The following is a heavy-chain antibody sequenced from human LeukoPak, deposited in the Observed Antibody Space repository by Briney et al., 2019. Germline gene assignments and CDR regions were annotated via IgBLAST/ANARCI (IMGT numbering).Heavy chain of an antibody. V-gene: IGHV4-39*07. Sequence: PSETLSLTCSVSGGSISSSSYFWGWIRQPPGKGLEWIASVHYSGSTYYNPSLKSRLTISVDTSKNQFSLKLSSVTAADTAVYYCARVSLVTPAFDIWGQGTMVTVSS. CDR1: GGSISSSSYF. CDR3: ARVSLVTPAFDI. J-gene: IGHJ3*02. D-gene: IGHD4-23*01. CDR2: VHYSGST.